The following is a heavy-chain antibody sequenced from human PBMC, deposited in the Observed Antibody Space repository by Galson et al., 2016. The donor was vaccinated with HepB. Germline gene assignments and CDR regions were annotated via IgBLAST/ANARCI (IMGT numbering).Heavy chain of an antibody. J-gene: IGHJ2*01. CDR3: AKASGNYPYWYFDL. V-gene: IGHV3-30*18. CDR2: ISYDASNR. Sequence: SLRLSCAASGFMFSGYGMHWVRQAPGKGLEWVAVISYDASNRIYIDSVKGRFTISRDNSKNILELQMNSLRADDTAVYYCAKASGNYPYWYFDLWGRGTLVTVSS. D-gene: IGHD1-26*01. CDR1: GFMFSGYG.